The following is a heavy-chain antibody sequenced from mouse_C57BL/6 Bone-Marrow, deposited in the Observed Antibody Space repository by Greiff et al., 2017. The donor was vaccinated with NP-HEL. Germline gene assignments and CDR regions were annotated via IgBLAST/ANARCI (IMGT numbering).Heavy chain of an antibody. D-gene: IGHD1-1*01. CDR1: GYTFTSYW. J-gene: IGHJ3*01. V-gene: IGHV1-7*01. Sequence: QVQLKQSGAELAKPGASVKLSCKASGYTFTSYWMHWVKQRPGQGLEWIGYINPSSGYTKYNQKFKDKAALTADKSSSTAYMQLSSLTYEDSAVYYCAGWVGPHYYGSFAYWGQGTLVTVSA. CDR3: AGWVGPHYYGSFAY. CDR2: INPSSGYT.